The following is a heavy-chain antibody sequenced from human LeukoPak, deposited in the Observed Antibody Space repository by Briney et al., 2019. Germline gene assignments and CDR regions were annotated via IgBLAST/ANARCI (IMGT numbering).Heavy chain of an antibody. Sequence: ASETLSLTCTVSGGSISSYYWSWIRQPPGKGLEWIGYIYYSGSTNYNPSLKSRVTISVDASKNQFSLKLSSVTAADTAVYYCARRDSSSWYDNWFDPWGQGTLVTVSS. CDR3: ARRDSSSWYDNWFDP. V-gene: IGHV4-59*08. CDR2: IYYSGST. D-gene: IGHD6-13*01. J-gene: IGHJ5*02. CDR1: GGSISSYY.